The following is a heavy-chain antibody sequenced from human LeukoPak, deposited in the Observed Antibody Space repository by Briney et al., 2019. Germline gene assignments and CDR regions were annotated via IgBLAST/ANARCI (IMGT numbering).Heavy chain of an antibody. V-gene: IGHV3-9*01. Sequence: GRSLRLSCAASGFTFDDYAMHWVRQAPGKGLEWVSGISWNSGSIGYADSVKGRFTISRDNSKNTLYLQMNSLRAEDTAVYYCAKELSNYYDSSGLGYWGQGTLVTVSS. J-gene: IGHJ4*02. CDR2: ISWNSGSI. D-gene: IGHD3-22*01. CDR1: GFTFDDYA. CDR3: AKELSNYYDSSGLGY.